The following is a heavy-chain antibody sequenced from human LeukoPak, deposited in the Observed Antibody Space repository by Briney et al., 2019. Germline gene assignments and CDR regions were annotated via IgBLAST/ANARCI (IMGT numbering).Heavy chain of an antibody. D-gene: IGHD3-3*01. CDR2: IYTSGST. CDR3: ARSDYDFWSGYLDY. J-gene: IGHJ4*02. V-gene: IGHV4-4*07. Sequence: SETLSLTCTVSGGSISSYYWSWIRQPAGKGLEWIGRIYTSGSTNYNPSLKSRVTMSVDTSKNQFSLKLSSVTAADTAVYYCARSDYDFWSGYLDYWSRGTLVTVSS. CDR1: GGSISSYY.